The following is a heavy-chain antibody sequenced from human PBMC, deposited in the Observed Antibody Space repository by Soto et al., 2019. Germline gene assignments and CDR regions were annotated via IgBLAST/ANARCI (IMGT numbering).Heavy chain of an antibody. V-gene: IGHV3-11*01. CDR1: GFPFSDYY. J-gene: IGHJ6*02. CDR3: ARAKGTAAEVYYYFYGMDV. D-gene: IGHD6-13*01. CDR2: ISSSGSTI. Sequence: GGSLIVSCAASGFPFSDYYMSWIRQAPGKGLEWVSYISSSGSTIYYADSVGSGFIISRDNTKTSQYLQMNSLRAEDTAVYYGARAKGTAAEVYYYFYGMDVWGQGTTVTVSS.